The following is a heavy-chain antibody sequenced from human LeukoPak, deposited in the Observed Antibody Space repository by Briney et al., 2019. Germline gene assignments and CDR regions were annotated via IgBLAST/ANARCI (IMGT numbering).Heavy chain of an antibody. J-gene: IGHJ4*02. CDR2: ISGSGDYI. V-gene: IGHV3-23*01. CDR1: GFTFRLYA. D-gene: IGHD3-22*01. CDR3: AKSSADYFYDSSGYYVDFDY. Sequence: GGSLRPSCAVSGFTFRLYAMTWVRQAPGKGLEWVSTISGSGDYIYYADSVKGRFTISRDNSKNTLYVQMNSLRAEDTAVYYCAKSSADYFYDSSGYYVDFDYWGQGTLVTVSS.